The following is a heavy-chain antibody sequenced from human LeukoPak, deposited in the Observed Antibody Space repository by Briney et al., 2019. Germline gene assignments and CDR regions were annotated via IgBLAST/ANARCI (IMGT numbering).Heavy chain of an antibody. V-gene: IGHV4-59*01. CDR1: SGSITTYY. CDR3: ARAGGTTSPIDY. J-gene: IGHJ4*02. CDR2: VYNIGST. Sequence: SETLSLNRTISSGSITTYYWSWIRQPPGKGLEWIGYVYNIGSTNYNPSLKSRVTISIDASKKQISLKLSSVTAADTAVYFCARAGGTTSPIDYWGQGTLVTVSS. D-gene: IGHD4-17*01.